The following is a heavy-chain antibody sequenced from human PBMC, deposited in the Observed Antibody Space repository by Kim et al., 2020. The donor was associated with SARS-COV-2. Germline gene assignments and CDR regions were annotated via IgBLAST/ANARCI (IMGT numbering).Heavy chain of an antibody. CDR3: AKVGPKSGDVLLWFGELSYYYYGMDV. Sequence: GGSLRLSCAASGFTFSSYAMSWVRQAPGKGLEWVSAISGSGGSTYYADSVKGRFTISRDNSKNTLYLQMNSLRAEDTAVYYCAKVGPKSGDVLLWFGELSYYYYGMDVWGQGTTVTVSS. CDR1: GFTFSSYA. J-gene: IGHJ6*02. CDR2: ISGSGGST. D-gene: IGHD3-10*01. V-gene: IGHV3-23*01.